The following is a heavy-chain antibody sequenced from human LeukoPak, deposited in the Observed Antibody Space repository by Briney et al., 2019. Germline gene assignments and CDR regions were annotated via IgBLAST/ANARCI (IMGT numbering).Heavy chain of an antibody. CDR3: ANLIIYYDSSGYTTDY. V-gene: IGHV3-66*01. D-gene: IGHD3-22*01. J-gene: IGHJ4*02. CDR2: IYSGGST. Sequence: GGSLRLSCAAYGFTFSNYAMSWVRQAPGKGLEWVSVIYSGGSTYYADSVKGRFTISRDNSKNTLYLQMNSLRAEDTAVYYCANLIIYYDSSGYTTDYWGQGTLVTVSS. CDR1: GFTFSNYA.